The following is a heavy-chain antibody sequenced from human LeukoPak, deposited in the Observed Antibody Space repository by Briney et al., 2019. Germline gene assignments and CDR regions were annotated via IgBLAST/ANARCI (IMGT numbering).Heavy chain of an antibody. Sequence: SQTLSLTCTVSGGSFSGGGYYWSWIRQLPGKGLEWIGYIYYSGSTYDNPSLRSRVTISLDTSKNQFSLKLSSVSAADTAVYYCARRQTVAGYFDYWGRGTLVTVSS. J-gene: IGHJ4*01. D-gene: IGHD6-19*01. CDR3: ARRQTVAGYFDY. CDR2: IYYSGST. CDR1: GGSFSGGGYY. V-gene: IGHV4-31*03.